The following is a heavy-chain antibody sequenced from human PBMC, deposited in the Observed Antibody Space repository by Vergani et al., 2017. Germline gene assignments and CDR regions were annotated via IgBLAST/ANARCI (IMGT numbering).Heavy chain of an antibody. CDR3: VGEGYDCGSNYCRNPSYVYYYHMDV. CDR2: IYYDGSKK. CDR1: VFTFSTYA. Sequence: QVQLVESGGGVVQPGRSLRLSCTSSVFTFSTYAMHWVRQAPGKGLEWVAIIYYDGSKKYYADSVKGRFTISRDNSRNTLDLLMSSLRAEDTAIYYCVGEGYDCGSNYCRNPSYVYYYHMDVWGEGTTVTVSS. J-gene: IGHJ6*03. V-gene: IGHV3-33*01. D-gene: IGHD2-21*01.